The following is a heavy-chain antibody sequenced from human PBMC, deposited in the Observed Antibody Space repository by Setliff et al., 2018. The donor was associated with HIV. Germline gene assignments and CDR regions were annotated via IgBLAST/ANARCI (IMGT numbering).Heavy chain of an antibody. D-gene: IGHD3-10*01. V-gene: IGHV4-61*02. CDR3: ARSPGLYGSGSYNWFDP. J-gene: IGHJ5*02. Sequence: PSETMSLTCTVSGGSISSGSYYWSWIRQPAGKGLQWIGRIYTSVSTNYNPSLKSRVTISVDTSKNQFSLKLSSVTAADTAVYYGARSPGLYGSGSYNWFDPWGQGTLVTVSS. CDR2: IYTSVST. CDR1: GGSISSGSYY.